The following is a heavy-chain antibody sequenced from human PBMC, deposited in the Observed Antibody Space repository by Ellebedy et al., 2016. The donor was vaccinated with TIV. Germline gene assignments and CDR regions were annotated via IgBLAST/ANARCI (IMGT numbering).Heavy chain of an antibody. CDR2: INTDGSSS. V-gene: IGHV3-74*01. CDR3: ARESVRYFDWDY. D-gene: IGHD3-9*01. J-gene: IGHJ4*02. Sequence: GESLKISCVASGFTLSGYYMHWVRQVPGTGLVWVARINTDGSSSNYADSVEGRFTISRDNAKKTLYLEMSGLRSDDTAVYYCARESVRYFDWDYWGQGTLVAV. CDR1: GFTLSGYY.